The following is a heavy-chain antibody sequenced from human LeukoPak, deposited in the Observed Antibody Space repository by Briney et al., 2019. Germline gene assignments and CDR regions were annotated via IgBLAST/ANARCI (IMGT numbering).Heavy chain of an antibody. J-gene: IGHJ5*02. Sequence: PSETLSLTCAVYGGSFSGYYWSWIRQPPGKGLEWIGEINHSGSTNYNPSLKSRVTISVDTSKNQFSLKLSSVTAADTAVYYCARGGRRQQLVRRFDPWGQGTLVTVSS. D-gene: IGHD6-13*01. CDR3: ARGGRRQQLVRRFDP. V-gene: IGHV4-34*01. CDR1: GGSFSGYY. CDR2: INHSGST.